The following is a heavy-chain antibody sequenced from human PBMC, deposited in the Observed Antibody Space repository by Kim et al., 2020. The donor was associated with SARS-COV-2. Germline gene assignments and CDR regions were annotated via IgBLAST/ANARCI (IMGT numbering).Heavy chain of an antibody. J-gene: IGHJ4*02. CDR3: ARDPGDYYGSGSFDY. Sequence: ASVKGRFTISRDNAKNSLYLQMNSLRAEDTAVYYCARDPGDYYGSGSFDYWGQGTLVTVSS. D-gene: IGHD3-10*01. V-gene: IGHV3-21*01.